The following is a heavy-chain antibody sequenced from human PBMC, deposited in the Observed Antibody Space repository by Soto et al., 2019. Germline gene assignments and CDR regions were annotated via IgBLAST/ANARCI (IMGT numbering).Heavy chain of an antibody. V-gene: IGHV1-18*04. CDR2: ISAYNGNT. Sequence: ASVKVSCKASGYTFTSYGISWVRQAPGQGLEWMGWISAYNGNTNYAQKLQGRVTMTTDTSTSTAYMELRSLRSDDTAVYYCARDVAEWLSLHDAFDIWGQGTMVTVSS. CDR3: ARDVAEWLSLHDAFDI. D-gene: IGHD3-22*01. CDR1: GYTFTSYG. J-gene: IGHJ3*02.